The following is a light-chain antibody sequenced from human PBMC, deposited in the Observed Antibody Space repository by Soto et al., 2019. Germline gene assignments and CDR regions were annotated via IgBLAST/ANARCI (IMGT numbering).Light chain of an antibody. V-gene: IGKV1-5*01. J-gene: IGKJ1*01. CDR2: DAS. Sequence: IPLTQSPSSLSASVGDRVTITCRASQSISTFLAWYQQKPGKAPKLLIFDASSLKSGVPSRFSGSGSGTEFTLTISSLQPDDFATYYCQRYDSYSWTFGQGTKVDIK. CDR1: QSISTF. CDR3: QRYDSYSWT.